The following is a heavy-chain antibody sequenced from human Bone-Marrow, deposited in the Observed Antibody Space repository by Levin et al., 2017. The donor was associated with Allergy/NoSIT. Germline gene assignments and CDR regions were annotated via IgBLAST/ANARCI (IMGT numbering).Heavy chain of an antibody. Sequence: GESLKISCKASGYTFTAYYMHWVRQAPGQGLEWMGRINPNSGGTNYAQNFQGRVTMTRDTSISTAYMELSRLRSDDTAVYYCARGNRRGIEAAGPDYWGQGTLVTVSS. CDR1: GYTFTAYY. CDR2: INPNSGGT. J-gene: IGHJ4*02. V-gene: IGHV1-2*06. CDR3: ARGNRRGIEAAGPDY. D-gene: IGHD6-13*01.